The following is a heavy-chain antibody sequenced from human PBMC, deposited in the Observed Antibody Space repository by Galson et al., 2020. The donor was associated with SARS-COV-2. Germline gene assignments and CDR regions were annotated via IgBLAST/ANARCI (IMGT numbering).Heavy chain of an antibody. V-gene: IGHV3-11*06. CDR2: ISKTSIYT. J-gene: IGHJ3*02. Sequence: TGGSLRLSCAASGFTFSDYYMNWIRQAPGKGLEWVSYISKTSIYTKYADFVRGRFTISRDNAKNSLYLQMDSLRAEDTAVYYCARDMQSYALDIWGQGTMVTVSS. CDR1: GFTFSDYY. CDR3: ARDMQSYALDI. D-gene: IGHD2-2*01.